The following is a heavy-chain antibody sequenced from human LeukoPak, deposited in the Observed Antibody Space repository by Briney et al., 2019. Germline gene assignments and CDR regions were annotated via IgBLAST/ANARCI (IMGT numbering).Heavy chain of an antibody. CDR1: GYTFTGYY. Sequence: ASVKVSCKASGYTFTGYYMHWVRQAPGQGLEWMGWINPYSGGTNYAQKFQGRVTMTRDTSISTAYMELSRLRSDDTAVYYCASELEYNWFDPWGQGTLVTVSS. D-gene: IGHD1-1*01. CDR3: ASELEYNWFDP. CDR2: INPYSGGT. J-gene: IGHJ5*02. V-gene: IGHV1-2*02.